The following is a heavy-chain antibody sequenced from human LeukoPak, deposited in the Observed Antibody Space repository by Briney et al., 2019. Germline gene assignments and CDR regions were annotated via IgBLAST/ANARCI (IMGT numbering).Heavy chain of an antibody. CDR1: GFTFSSHT. Sequence: GGSLRLSCAASGFTFSSHTMSWVRQAPGKGLEWVSAISNNGGYTYYADSVQGRFTISRDNSKSTLCLQMNSLRADDTALYYCARSVPDYTRFDYWGQGALVTVSS. CDR3: ARSVPDYTRFDY. CDR2: ISNNGGYT. D-gene: IGHD4-11*01. J-gene: IGHJ4*02. V-gene: IGHV3-23*01.